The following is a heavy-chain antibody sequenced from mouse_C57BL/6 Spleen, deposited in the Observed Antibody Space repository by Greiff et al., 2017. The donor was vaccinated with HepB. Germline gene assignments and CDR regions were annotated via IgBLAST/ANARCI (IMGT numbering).Heavy chain of an antibody. CDR2: INPGSGGT. Sequence: VKLQESGAELVRPGTSVKVSCKASGYAFTNYLIEWVKQRPGQGLEWIGVINPGSGGTNYNEKFKGKATLTADKSSSTAYMQLSSLTSEDSAVYFCARGSTMVTGRDYWGQGTTLTVSS. J-gene: IGHJ2*01. CDR3: ARGSTMVTGRDY. D-gene: IGHD2-2*01. CDR1: GYAFTNYL. V-gene: IGHV1-54*01.